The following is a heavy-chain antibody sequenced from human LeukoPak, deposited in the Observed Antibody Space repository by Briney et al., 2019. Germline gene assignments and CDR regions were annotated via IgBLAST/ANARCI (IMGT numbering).Heavy chain of an antibody. CDR1: GFTLSDYY. V-gene: IGHV3-11*01. J-gene: IGHJ4*02. Sequence: GGSLRLSSAASGFTLSDYYMSWIRQAPGKGLEWVSYSSSSGSTIYYADSVKGRFAISRDNAKNSLYLQMNSLRAEDTAVYYCARRRDFIDYWGQGTLVTVSS. CDR2: SSSSGSTI. CDR3: ARRRDFIDY. D-gene: IGHD3/OR15-3a*01.